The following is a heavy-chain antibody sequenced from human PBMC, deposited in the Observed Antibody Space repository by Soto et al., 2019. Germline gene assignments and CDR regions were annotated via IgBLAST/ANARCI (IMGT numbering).Heavy chain of an antibody. CDR2: INPNSGGT. V-gene: IGHV1-2*04. CDR3: ARGGPTQLPISGTGSVLFDI. J-gene: IGHJ3*02. Sequence: GASLKVSCKASGYTFTGYYMHWARQAPGEGLEWMGWINPNSGGTNYAQKFQGWVTMTRDTSISTAYMELSRLRSDDTAVYYCARGGPTQLPISGTGSVLFDIWGQGTMVTVSS. CDR1: GYTFTGYY. D-gene: IGHD1-1*01.